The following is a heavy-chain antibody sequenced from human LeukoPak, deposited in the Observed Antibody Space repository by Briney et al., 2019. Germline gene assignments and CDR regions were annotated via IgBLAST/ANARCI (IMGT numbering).Heavy chain of an antibody. Sequence: ASVKVSCKASGYTFTAYYLHWVRQAPGQGLEWMAWINPKNGGTRYAQKFQGRVTVTGDTSISTVYMELNRLTSDDTAVYYCSANYDSSAYYSFHHWGQGTLVTVSS. CDR2: INPKNGGT. D-gene: IGHD3-22*01. J-gene: IGHJ4*02. V-gene: IGHV1-2*02. CDR3: SANYDSSAYYSFHH. CDR1: GYTFTAYY.